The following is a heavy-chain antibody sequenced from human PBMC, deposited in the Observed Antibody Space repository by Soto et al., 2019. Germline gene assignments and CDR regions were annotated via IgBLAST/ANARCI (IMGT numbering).Heavy chain of an antibody. Sequence: GGSLRLSCAASGFTFSSYSMNWVRQAPGKGLEWVSYISSSSSTLYYADSVKGRFTISRDNAKNSLYLQMNSLRAEDTAVYYCARRLYDILTGDTVNYYYYYMDVWGKGTTVTVSS. CDR3: ARRLYDILTGDTVNYYYYYMDV. CDR2: ISSSSSTL. V-gene: IGHV3-48*01. D-gene: IGHD3-9*01. J-gene: IGHJ6*03. CDR1: GFTFSSYS.